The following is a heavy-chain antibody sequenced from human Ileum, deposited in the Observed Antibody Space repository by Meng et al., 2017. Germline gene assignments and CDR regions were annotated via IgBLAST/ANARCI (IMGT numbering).Heavy chain of an antibody. D-gene: IGHD3-10*01. Sequence: GGSLRLSCAASGFTFTSYAMGWVRQAPGKGLEWVSVISASSGTTYYADSVKGRFTISRDNSKNTLHLQMNSLKAEDAAVYYCVKGVHLGRGITYYLDYWGQGTLVTVSS. CDR3: VKGVHLGRGITYYLDY. CDR1: GFTFTSYA. J-gene: IGHJ4*02. CDR2: ISASSGTT. V-gene: IGHV3-23*01.